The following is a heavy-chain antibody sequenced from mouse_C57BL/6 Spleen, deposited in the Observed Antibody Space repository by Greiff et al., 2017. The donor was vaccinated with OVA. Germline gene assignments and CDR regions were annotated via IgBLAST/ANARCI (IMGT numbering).Heavy chain of an antibody. CDR2: IDPSDSYT. D-gene: IGHD1-1*01. V-gene: IGHV1-50*01. J-gene: IGHJ4*01. CDR1: GYTFTSYW. CDR3: ARGDDGSSHAMDY. Sequence: QVQLQQPGAELVKPGASVKLSCKASGYTFTSYWMQWVTQRPGQGLEWIGEIDPSDSYTNYNQKFKGKATLTVDTSSSTAYMQLSSLTSEDSAVYYCARGDDGSSHAMDYWGQGTSVTGSS.